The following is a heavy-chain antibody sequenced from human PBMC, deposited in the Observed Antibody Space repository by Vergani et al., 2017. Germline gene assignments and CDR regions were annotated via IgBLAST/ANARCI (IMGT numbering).Heavy chain of an antibody. CDR1: GFTFSSYG. J-gene: IGHJ6*02. CDR2: IRYDGSKK. V-gene: IGHV3-30*02. Sequence: QVQLVESGGGVVQPGGSLRLSCAASGFTFSSYGMHWVRQAPGKGLEWVAFIRYDGSKKYFADSVKGRFTISRDNSKNTLYLQMNSLRAEDAAVYYCAKDPRRNNPLCYYCMDVWGQGTTVTVSS. D-gene: IGHD1-14*01. CDR3: AKDPRRNNPLCYYCMDV.